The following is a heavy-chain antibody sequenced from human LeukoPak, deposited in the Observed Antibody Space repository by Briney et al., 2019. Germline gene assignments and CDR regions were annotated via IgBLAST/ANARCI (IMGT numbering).Heavy chain of an antibody. J-gene: IGHJ4*02. CDR3: AKGDRKWLVLYDY. CDR2: ISGSGGST. D-gene: IGHD6-19*01. V-gene: IGHV3-23*01. Sequence: GSLRLSCAASGFTFSSYAMSWVRQVPGKGLEWVSAISGSGGSTYYADSVKGRFTISRDNSKNTLYLQMNSLRAEDTAVYYCAKGDRKWLVLYDYWGQGTLVTVSS. CDR1: GFTFSSYA.